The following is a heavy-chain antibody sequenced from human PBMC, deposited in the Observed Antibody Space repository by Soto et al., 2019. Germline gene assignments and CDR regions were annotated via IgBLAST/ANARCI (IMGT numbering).Heavy chain of an antibody. CDR1: GGSVSSGSYY. D-gene: IGHD2-2*01. Sequence: SETLSLTCTVSGGSVSSGSYYWSWIRQPPGKGLEWIGYIYYSGSTNYNPSLKSRVTISVDTSKNQFSLKLSSVTAADTAVYYCARDDEPAAIHDAFDIWGQGTMVTVSS. V-gene: IGHV4-61*01. CDR3: ARDDEPAAIHDAFDI. J-gene: IGHJ3*02. CDR2: IYYSGST.